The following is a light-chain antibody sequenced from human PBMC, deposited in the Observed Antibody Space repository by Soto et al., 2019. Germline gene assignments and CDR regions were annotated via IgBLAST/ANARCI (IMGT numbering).Light chain of an antibody. J-gene: IGKJ2*01. V-gene: IGKV3-11*01. CDR2: GAS. Sequence: IVLTQSPATLSLSPGERATLSCRASQSVSRYLAWYQQKPGQAPRLLIYGASNRATGIPARFSGSGSGTDFTLTISSLEPEDFAVYYGQQRDTGRTFGQGTKLEIK. CDR3: QQRDTGRT. CDR1: QSVSRY.